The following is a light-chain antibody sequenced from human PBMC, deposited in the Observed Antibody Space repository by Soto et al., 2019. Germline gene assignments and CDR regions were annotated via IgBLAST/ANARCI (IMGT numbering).Light chain of an antibody. J-gene: IGKJ1*01. CDR3: QHCGSPRT. V-gene: IGKV3-20*01. CDR2: GAS. Sequence: EIVLTQSPGTLSLSPGERATLSCRASQSVSSSYLAWYQQKPGQAPRLLIYGASSRATGIPDRFSGSGSGTDFTLTISRREPEDVEVYYCQHCGSPRTFGQGTKVE. CDR1: QSVSSSY.